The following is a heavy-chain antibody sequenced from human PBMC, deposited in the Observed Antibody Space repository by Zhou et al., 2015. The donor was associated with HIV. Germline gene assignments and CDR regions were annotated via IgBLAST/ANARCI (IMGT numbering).Heavy chain of an antibody. CDR2: IIPTFATT. Sequence: QVQLVQSGAEVKKPGASVKVSCKASGDTFSNYAMSWVRQAPGQGLEWMGGIIPTFATTNYAQKFQGRVTITADESTSTAYMELSRLRYEDTAVYFCARGDRAVPAAIGGFFAMDVVGPRDHGHRLL. CDR3: ARGDRAVPAAIGGFFAMDV. D-gene: IGHD2-2*02. J-gene: IGHJ6*02. CDR1: GDTFSNYA. V-gene: IGHV1-69*01.